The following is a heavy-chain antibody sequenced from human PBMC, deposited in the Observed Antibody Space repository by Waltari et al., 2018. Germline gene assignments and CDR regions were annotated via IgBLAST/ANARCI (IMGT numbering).Heavy chain of an antibody. V-gene: IGHV3-30*01. CDR2: ISYDGSNK. CDR3: ARDSGYDFWSGYSN. CDR1: GFTFSSYA. J-gene: IGHJ4*02. D-gene: IGHD3-3*01. Sequence: QVQLVESGGGVVQPGRSLRLSCAASGFTFSSYAMHWVRQAPGKGLEWVAVISYDGSNKYYADSVKGRFTISRDNSKNTLYLQMNSLRAEDTAVYYCARDSGYDFWSGYSNWGQGTLVTVSS.